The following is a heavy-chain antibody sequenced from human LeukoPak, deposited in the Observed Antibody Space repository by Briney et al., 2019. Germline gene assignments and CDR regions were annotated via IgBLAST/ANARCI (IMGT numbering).Heavy chain of an antibody. CDR2: IKSKTEGGTT. J-gene: IGHJ3*02. V-gene: IGHV3-15*01. D-gene: IGHD2-2*01. CDR1: GFTCCNAW. CDR3: TTDQCSSTSCYGVSAFDI. Sequence: GGSLRLYCSASGFTCCNAWMRWVRHGPGHGLEWFIRIKSKTEGGTTDYAARVKSRLTISRNDSKKTLYRQMNILKTVYSAVYYRTTDQCSSTSCYGVSAFDIWGQGTMVTVSS.